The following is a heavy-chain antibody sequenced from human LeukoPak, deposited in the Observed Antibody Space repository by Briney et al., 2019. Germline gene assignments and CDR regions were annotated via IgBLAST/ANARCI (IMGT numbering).Heavy chain of an antibody. D-gene: IGHD2-15*01. CDR3: ARVSVVAATVWFDP. Sequence: SETLSLTYSVSGGSISSYYWSWIRQPAGKGLEWIGRIYTSGSTNYNPSLKSRVTMSVDTSKNQFSLKLSSVTAADTAVYYCARVSVVAATVWFDPWGQGTLVTVSS. V-gene: IGHV4-4*07. CDR2: IYTSGST. CDR1: GGSISSYY. J-gene: IGHJ5*02.